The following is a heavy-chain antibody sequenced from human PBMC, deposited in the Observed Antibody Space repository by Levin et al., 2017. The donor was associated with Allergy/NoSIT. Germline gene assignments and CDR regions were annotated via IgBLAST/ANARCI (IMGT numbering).Heavy chain of an antibody. V-gene: IGHV3-21*01. J-gene: IGHJ4*02. CDR3: ARVKREGLITMVRGVIDCFDY. Sequence: PGGSLRLSCAASGFTFSSYSMNWVRQAPGKGLEWVSSISSSSSYIYYADSVKGRFTISRDNAKNSLYLQMNSLRAEDTAVYYCARVKREGLITMVRGVIDCFDYWGQGTLVTVSS. D-gene: IGHD3-10*01. CDR1: GFTFSSYS. CDR2: ISSSSSYI.